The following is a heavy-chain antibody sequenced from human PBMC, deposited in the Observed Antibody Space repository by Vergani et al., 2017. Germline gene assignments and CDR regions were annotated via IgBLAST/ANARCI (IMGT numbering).Heavy chain of an antibody. J-gene: IGHJ4*02. V-gene: IGHV3-64D*06. CDR1: GFTFSSYA. CDR3: AKDPGVGARFEDY. D-gene: IGHD1-26*01. Sequence: VQLVESGGGVVQPGRSLRLSCAASGFTFSSYAMHWVRQAPGKGLEYVSAISSNGGSTYYADSVKGRFTISRDNSKNTLYLQMSSLRAEDTAVYYCAKDPGVGARFEDYWGQGTLVTVSS. CDR2: ISSNGGST.